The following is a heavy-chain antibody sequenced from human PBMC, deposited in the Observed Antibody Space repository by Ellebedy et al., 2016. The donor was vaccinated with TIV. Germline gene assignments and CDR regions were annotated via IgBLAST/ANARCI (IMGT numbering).Heavy chain of an antibody. CDR2: VHIDGTN. V-gene: IGHV4-4*07. J-gene: IGHJ3*02. CDR3: ARRPPSVGATGAFDN. CDR1: GGSISTYY. D-gene: IGHD1-1*01. Sequence: SETLSLTXTVSGGSISTYYWSCIRQPAGKGPEWIGRVHIDGTNNYNPSLQSRVTMSLTTSKNQFSLMLPSVTAADTAVYYWARRPPSVGATGAFDNWGQGTMVTVSS.